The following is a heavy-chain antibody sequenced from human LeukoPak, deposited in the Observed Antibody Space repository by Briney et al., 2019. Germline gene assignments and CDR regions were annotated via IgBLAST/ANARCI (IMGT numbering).Heavy chain of an antibody. J-gene: IGHJ6*03. CDR3: AKVGPRGCSGGSCYYYYYMDV. CDR1: GFTFSSYA. D-gene: IGHD2-15*01. CDR2: ISGSGGST. Sequence: GGSLRLSCAASGFTFSSYAMSWVRQAPGKGLEWVSAISGSGGSTYYADSVKGRFSISRDNSKNTLYLHMNSLRAEDTAVYYCAKVGPRGCSGGSCYYYYYMDVWGKGTTVTVSS. V-gene: IGHV3-23*01.